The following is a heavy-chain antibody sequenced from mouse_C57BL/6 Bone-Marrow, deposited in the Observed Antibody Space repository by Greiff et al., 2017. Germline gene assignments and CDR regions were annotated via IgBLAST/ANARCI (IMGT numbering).Heavy chain of an antibody. D-gene: IGHD1-1*01. CDR3: ARPQYYGGSYSWFAY. J-gene: IGHJ3*01. Sequence: EVKLMESGGGLVKPGGSLKLSCAASGFTFSDYGMHWVRQAPEKGLEWVAYISSGSSTIYYADTVKGRFTISRDKAKNTLCLPMTSLRSEDTAMYYCARPQYYGGSYSWFAYWGQGTLVTVSA. CDR2: ISSGSSTI. CDR1: GFTFSDYG. V-gene: IGHV5-17*01.